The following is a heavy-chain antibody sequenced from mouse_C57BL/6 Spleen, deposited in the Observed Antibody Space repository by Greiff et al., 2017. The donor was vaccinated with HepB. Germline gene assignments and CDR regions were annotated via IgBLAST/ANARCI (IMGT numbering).Heavy chain of an antibody. CDR2: IYPGSGNT. D-gene: IGHD2-4*01. CDR1: GYTFTDYY. V-gene: IGHV1-76*01. Sequence: QVQLQQSGAELVRPGASVKLSCKASGYTFTDYYINWVKQRPGQGLEWIARIYPGSGNTYYNEKFKGKATLTAEKSSSTAYMQLSSLTSEDSAVYFCARKEIYYDSNYFDYWGQGTTLTVSS. J-gene: IGHJ2*01. CDR3: ARKEIYYDSNYFDY.